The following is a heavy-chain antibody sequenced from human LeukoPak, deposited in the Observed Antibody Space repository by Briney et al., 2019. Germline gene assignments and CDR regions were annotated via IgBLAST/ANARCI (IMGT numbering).Heavy chain of an antibody. Sequence: GKPLRLSCAASGFTLSINGMHWVRQAPGKGLEMEAVISHEGSKMYYEDSVNGRFTIARDNSKNTLYLQMNSLRIEDTAVYYCAKDSWASTTVNTFDHWGQGTLVTVSS. D-gene: IGHD4-17*01. V-gene: IGHV3-30*18. CDR3: AKDSWASTTVNTFDH. J-gene: IGHJ4*02. CDR2: ISHEGSKM. CDR1: GFTLSING.